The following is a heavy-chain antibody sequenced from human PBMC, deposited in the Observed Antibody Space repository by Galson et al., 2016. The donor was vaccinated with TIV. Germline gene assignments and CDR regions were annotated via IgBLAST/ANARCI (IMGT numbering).Heavy chain of an antibody. CDR1: GGIFRNYP. J-gene: IGHJ2*01. Sequence: SVKVSCKASGGIFRNYPISWVRQAPGQGLEWMGGIIPIFNIADYAQKFQGRVTITADESARTVSMELSRLRAEDTAVYYCARPNKLVEIITDWYFDLWGRGTLVTVSA. V-gene: IGHV1-69*13. CDR2: IIPIFNIA. D-gene: IGHD3-22*01. CDR3: ARPNKLVEIITDWYFDL.